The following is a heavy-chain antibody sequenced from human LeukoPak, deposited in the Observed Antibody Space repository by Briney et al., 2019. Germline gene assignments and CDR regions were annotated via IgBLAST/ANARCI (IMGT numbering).Heavy chain of an antibody. Sequence: GGSLRLFCAASGFTFSSYAMSWVRQAPGKGLERVSAISGSGGSTYYADSVKGRFTISRDNSKNTLYLQMNSLRAEDTAVYYCAKIGVAGIYFDYWGQGTLVTVSS. J-gene: IGHJ4*02. CDR3: AKIGVAGIYFDY. V-gene: IGHV3-23*01. CDR2: ISGSGGST. CDR1: GFTFSSYA. D-gene: IGHD6-19*01.